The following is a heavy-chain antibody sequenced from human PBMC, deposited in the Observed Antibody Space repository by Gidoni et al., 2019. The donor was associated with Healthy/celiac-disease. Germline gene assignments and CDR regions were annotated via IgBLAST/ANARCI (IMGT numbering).Heavy chain of an antibody. J-gene: IGHJ6*03. CDR1: GFSLSTSGMC. Sequence: QVTLRESGPALVKPTQTLTLTCTFSGFSLSTSGMCVSWIRQPPGKALEWLALIDWDDDKYYSTSLKTRLTISKDTSKNQVVLTMTNMDPVDTATYYCARIRLCSRPSYYYMDVWGKGTTVTVSS. CDR3: ARIRLCSRPSYYYMDV. D-gene: IGHD2-2*01. CDR2: IDWDDDK. V-gene: IGHV2-70*01.